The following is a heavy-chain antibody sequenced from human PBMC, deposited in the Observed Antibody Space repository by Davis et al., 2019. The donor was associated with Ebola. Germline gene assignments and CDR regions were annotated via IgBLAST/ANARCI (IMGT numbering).Heavy chain of an antibody. J-gene: IGHJ5*02. V-gene: IGHV4-30-4*07. Sequence: SETLSLTCAVSGGSISSGGYSWSWIRQPPGKGLEWIGYIYYSGSTYYNPSLKSRVTISVDTSKNQFSLKLSSVTAADTAVYYCARGGAVAGPWGQGTLVTVSS. CDR3: ARGGAVAGP. CDR2: IYYSGST. D-gene: IGHD6-19*01. CDR1: GGSISSGGYS.